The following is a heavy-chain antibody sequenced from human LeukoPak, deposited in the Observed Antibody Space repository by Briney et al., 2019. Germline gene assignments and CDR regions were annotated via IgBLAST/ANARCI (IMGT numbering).Heavy chain of an antibody. D-gene: IGHD3-22*01. J-gene: IGHJ1*01. CDR1: GFTFSTYW. Sequence: GGSLRLSCAASGFTFSTYWMHWVRQAPGKGLVWVSRIKSDGGTNYADSVKGRFTISRDNAKKTVSLQMNSLRPEDTGVYYCARAPSEIGGYYPEYFQHWGQGTLVTVSS. V-gene: IGHV3-74*01. CDR3: ARAPSEIGGYYPEYFQH. CDR2: IKSDGGT.